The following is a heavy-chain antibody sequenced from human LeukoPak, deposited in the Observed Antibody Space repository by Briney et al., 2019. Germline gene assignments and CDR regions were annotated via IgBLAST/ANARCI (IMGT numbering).Heavy chain of an antibody. J-gene: IGHJ3*02. Sequence: ASVKVSCKASGYIFTSYGISWVRQAPGQGLEWMGWISAYNGNTNYAQKLQGRVTMTTDTSTSTAYMELRSLRSDDTAVYYCARDAPPISIAAAGEAGDAFDIWGQGTMVTVSS. D-gene: IGHD6-13*01. CDR3: ARDAPPISIAAAGEAGDAFDI. V-gene: IGHV1-18*01. CDR2: ISAYNGNT. CDR1: GYIFTSYG.